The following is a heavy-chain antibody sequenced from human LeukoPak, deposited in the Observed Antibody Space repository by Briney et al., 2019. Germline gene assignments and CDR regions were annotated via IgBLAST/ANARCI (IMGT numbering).Heavy chain of an antibody. V-gene: IGHV4-59*12. CDR3: ARDQQLVLGWFDP. Sequence: PSETLSLTCTVSGGSISSYYWSWIRQPPGKGLEWIGYIYYSGSTNYNPSLKSRVTISVDTSKNQFSLKLGSVTAADTAVYYCARDQQLVLGWFDPWGQGTLVTVSS. J-gene: IGHJ5*02. D-gene: IGHD6-13*01. CDR1: GGSISSYY. CDR2: IYYSGST.